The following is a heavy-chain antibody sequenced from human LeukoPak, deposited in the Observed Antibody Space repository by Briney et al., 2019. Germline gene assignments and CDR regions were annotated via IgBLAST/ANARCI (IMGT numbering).Heavy chain of an antibody. Sequence: SETLSLTCTVSGASISSQYWGWIRQPPGKGLEWIGNFYYSGTNYNPSLESRVTISVDTSNNQFSLSVSSVTAADTADYYYGTQPPDWGQGTLVTVSS. CDR3: GTQPPD. CDR1: GASISSQY. V-gene: IGHV4-59*11. J-gene: IGHJ4*02. CDR2: FYYSGT.